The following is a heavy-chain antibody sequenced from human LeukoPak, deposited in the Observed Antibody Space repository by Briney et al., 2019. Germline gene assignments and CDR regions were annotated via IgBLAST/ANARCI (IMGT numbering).Heavy chain of an antibody. CDR1: GGSISSSTYY. J-gene: IGHJ6*02. D-gene: IGHD2-15*01. CDR2: IYYSGYT. V-gene: IGHV4-39*01. Sequence: SETLSLTCTVSGGSISSSTYYWGWIRQLPGKGLEWIGSIYYSGYTYHNPSLESRVTMSVDTSKNQFSLKLTSVTAADTAVYYCATSGPGYYYGMDVWGQGTTVTVSS. CDR3: ATSGPGYYYGMDV.